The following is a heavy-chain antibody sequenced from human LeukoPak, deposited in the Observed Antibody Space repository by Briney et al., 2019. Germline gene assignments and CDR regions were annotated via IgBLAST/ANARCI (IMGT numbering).Heavy chain of an antibody. J-gene: IGHJ4*02. V-gene: IGHV3-48*01. D-gene: IGHD1-26*01. CDR1: GFTFSSYS. CDR3: ARDFGYSFDY. CDR2: ISSGTI. Sequence: GGSLRLSCAASGFTFSSYSMNWVRQAPGKGLEWISRISSGTIAYTDSVKGRFTISRDIGKNSLYLQMNSLRAEDTAVYYCARDFGYSFDYWGQGTLVTVSS.